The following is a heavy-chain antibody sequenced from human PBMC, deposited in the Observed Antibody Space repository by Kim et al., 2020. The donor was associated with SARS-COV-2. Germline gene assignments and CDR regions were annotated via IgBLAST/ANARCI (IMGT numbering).Heavy chain of an antibody. CDR3: ARPSTNPGDYMDV. V-gene: IGHV1-46*01. D-gene: IGHD2-2*01. J-gene: IGHJ6*03. Sequence: RYTQKIPGRVTRTRDTSTSTVYMGLGSLRSEDTAVYYCARPSTNPGDYMDVWGKGTTVTVSS.